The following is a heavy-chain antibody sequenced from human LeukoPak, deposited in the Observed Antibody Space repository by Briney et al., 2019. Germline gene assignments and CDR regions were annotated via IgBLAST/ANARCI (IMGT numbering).Heavy chain of an antibody. V-gene: IGHV5-51*01. J-gene: IGHJ4*02. CDR3: ASLGYSYGWYFDY. CDR2: IYPGDSDT. Sequence: KSGESLKISCQGSGYSFTSYWIGWVRQLPGKGLEWMAIIYPGDSDTRYSPSFQGQVTISADKSISTAYLQWSSLKASDTAMYYCASLGYSYGWYFDYWGQGTLVTVSS. CDR1: GYSFTSYW. D-gene: IGHD5-18*01.